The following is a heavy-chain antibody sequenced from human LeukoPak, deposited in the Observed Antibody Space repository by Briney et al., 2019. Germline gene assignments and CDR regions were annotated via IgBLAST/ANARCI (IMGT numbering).Heavy chain of an antibody. V-gene: IGHV3-21*01. CDR3: ARAYCSGGSCYGGFDY. J-gene: IGHJ4*02. Sequence: KPVGSLRLSCAASGFTFSSYSMNWVRQAPGKGLEWVSSITSSSSYIYYADSVKGRFTISRDNAKNSLYLQMNSLRAEDTAVYYCARAYCSGGSCYGGFDYWGQGTLVTVSS. CDR1: GFTFSSYS. CDR2: ITSSSSYI. D-gene: IGHD2-15*01.